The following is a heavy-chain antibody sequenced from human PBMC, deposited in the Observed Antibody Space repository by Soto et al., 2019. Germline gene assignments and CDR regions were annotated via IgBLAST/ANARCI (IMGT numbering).Heavy chain of an antibody. Sequence: SETLSLTCTVSGGSISSYYWSWIRQPPGKGLEWIGYIYYSGSTNCNPSLKSRVTISVDTSKNQFSLKLSSVTAADTAVYYCARRYGSAIDYWGQGTPVTVSS. J-gene: IGHJ4*02. V-gene: IGHV4-59*08. CDR1: GGSISSYY. CDR2: IYYSGST. D-gene: IGHD1-26*01. CDR3: ARRYGSAIDY.